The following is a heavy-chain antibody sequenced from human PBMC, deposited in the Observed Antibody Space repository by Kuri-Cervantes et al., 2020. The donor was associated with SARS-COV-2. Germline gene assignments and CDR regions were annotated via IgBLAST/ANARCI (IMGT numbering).Heavy chain of an antibody. Sequence: SVPVPHMASGYACSNQDVHWVREAPVQGLKQMGWINPNSGGTNYAQKFQGRVTMTRDTSISTAYMELSRLRSDDTAVYYCAREQVAIVYGDPGERFDLYYFGSWRNGHLVTVSS. D-gene: IGHD4-17*01. CDR1: GYACSNQD. CDR3: AREQVAIVYGDPGERFDLYYFGS. V-gene: IGHV1-2*02. CDR2: INPNSGGT. J-gene: IGHJ4*01.